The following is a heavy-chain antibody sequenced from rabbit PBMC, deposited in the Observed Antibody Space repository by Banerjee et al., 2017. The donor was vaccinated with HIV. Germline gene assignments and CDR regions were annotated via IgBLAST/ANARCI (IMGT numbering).Heavy chain of an antibody. J-gene: IGHJ4*01. CDR1: GFTLSSYW. Sequence: QEQLEESGGDLVKPEGSLTLTCTASGFTLSSYWICWVRQAPGKGLEWIACMDAGSSGSTDYASWAKGRFTISKTSSTTVTLQMTSLTAADTATYFCARGDDGDPSDGYALSLWGPGTLVTVS. CDR3: ARGDDGDPSDGYALSL. CDR2: MDAGSSGST. V-gene: IGHV1S45*01. D-gene: IGHD6-1*01.